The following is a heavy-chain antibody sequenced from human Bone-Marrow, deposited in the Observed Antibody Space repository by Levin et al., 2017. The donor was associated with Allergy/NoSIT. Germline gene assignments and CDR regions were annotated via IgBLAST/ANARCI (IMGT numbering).Heavy chain of an antibody. CDR2: VSYDGSVK. D-gene: IGHD3-10*01. V-gene: IGHV3-30*04. CDR1: GFTFGTYS. J-gene: IGHJ5*02. CDR3: AREYYGTGSSGFVRWFDP. Sequence: TGGSLRLSCVVSGFTFGTYSMHWVRQAPGKGLEWVAAVSYDGSVKFYGDSAKGRFTISRDNSKSTLYLDMSSLRLEDTAVYYCAREYYGTGSSGFVRWFDPWGQGTLVTVSS.